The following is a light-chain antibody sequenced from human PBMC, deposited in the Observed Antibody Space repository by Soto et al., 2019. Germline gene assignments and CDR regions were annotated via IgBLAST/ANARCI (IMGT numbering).Light chain of an antibody. CDR2: AAS. V-gene: IGKV1-27*01. J-gene: IGKJ5*01. Sequence: DIQVTQSPSSLSASVGDRVTITCRASQGISNYLAWYQQKPGKVPKLLIYAASTLQSGVPSRFSGSGSGTAFTLTISSLQPEDVATYYCQKCNSAPITFGQGTRLEIK. CDR1: QGISNY. CDR3: QKCNSAPIT.